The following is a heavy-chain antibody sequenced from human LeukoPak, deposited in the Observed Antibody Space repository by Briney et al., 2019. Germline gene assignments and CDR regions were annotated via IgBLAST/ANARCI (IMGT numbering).Heavy chain of an antibody. CDR3: ARDQYSSTWYRGAFDV. CDR2: IESDGTST. D-gene: IGHD6-13*01. Sequence: GGSLRLSCAASGFTFSSYATHWFRQAPGKGLVWVSRIESDGTSTTYADSVKGRFTISRDNAKNTLYLQMNSLRAEDTAVYYCARDQYSSTWYRGAFDVWGQGTMVSVSS. J-gene: IGHJ3*01. V-gene: IGHV3-74*01. CDR1: GFTFSSYA.